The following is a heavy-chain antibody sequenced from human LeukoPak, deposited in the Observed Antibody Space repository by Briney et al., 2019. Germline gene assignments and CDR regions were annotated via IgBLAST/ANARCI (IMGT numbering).Heavy chain of an antibody. D-gene: IGHD5-24*01. J-gene: IGHJ4*02. CDR3: ARHQRDGYSPFDY. CDR2: IYYSGST. CDR1: GGSISSSSYY. V-gene: IGHV4-39*01. Sequence: SETLSLTCTVSGGSISSSSYYWGWIRQPPGKGLEWIGSIYYSGSTYYNPSLKSRVTISVDTSKNQFSLKLSSVTAADTAVYYCARHQRDGYSPFDYWGQGTLVTVSS.